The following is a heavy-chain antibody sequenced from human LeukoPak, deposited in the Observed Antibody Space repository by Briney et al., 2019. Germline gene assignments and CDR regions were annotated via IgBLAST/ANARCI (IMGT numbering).Heavy chain of an antibody. D-gene: IGHD3-16*02. J-gene: IGHJ4*02. Sequence: GGSLRLSCAASGFTFSSYSMSWVRQAPGKGLEWVSSISSSSSYIYYADSVKGRFTISRDNSKNTLYLQMNSLRAEDTAVYYCAKDRGIMITFGGVIPQYWGQGTLVTVSS. CDR3: AKDRGIMITFGGVIPQY. CDR2: ISSSSSYI. CDR1: GFTFSSYS. V-gene: IGHV3-21*04.